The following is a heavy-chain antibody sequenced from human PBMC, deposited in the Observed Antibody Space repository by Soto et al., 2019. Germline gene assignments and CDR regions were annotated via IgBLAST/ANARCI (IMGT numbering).Heavy chain of an antibody. V-gene: IGHV1-69*13. J-gene: IGHJ6*02. Sequence: SVKVSCKASGGTFSSYAINWVRQAPGQGLEWMGGIIPIFDTANYAQKFQGRVTITADESTSTAYMELSSLRSEDTAMYYCARGTRMTTVTNGTGYGMDVWGQGTTVTVSS. D-gene: IGHD4-4*01. CDR2: IIPIFDTA. CDR1: GGTFSSYA. CDR3: ARGTRMTTVTNGTGYGMDV.